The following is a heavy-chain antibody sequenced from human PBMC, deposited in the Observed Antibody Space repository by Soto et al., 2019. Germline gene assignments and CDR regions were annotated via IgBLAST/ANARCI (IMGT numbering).Heavy chain of an antibody. CDR2: MSHIGSV. CDR3: AWSLGWYAIDY. V-gene: IGHV4-4*02. J-gene: IGHJ4*02. D-gene: IGHD6-19*01. Sequence: QVLLQESGPGLVQPSGTLSLSCVVSGVSIGSNYYWGWVRQPPGKGLEWIGDMSHIGSVIYNPSLKSRVTISMDKSQNQFSLKLNSVTAADTAVYYCAWSLGWYAIDYWGQGTRFIVSS. CDR1: GVSIGSNYY.